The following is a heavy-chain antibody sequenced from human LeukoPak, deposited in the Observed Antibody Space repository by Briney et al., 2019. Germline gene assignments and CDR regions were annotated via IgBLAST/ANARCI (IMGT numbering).Heavy chain of an antibody. D-gene: IGHD1-1*01. CDR2: IYHSGST. CDR3: ARQILAEDRGQTTDY. CDR1: GYSISSGYY. V-gene: IGHV4-38-2*01. Sequence: SETLSLTCAVSGYSISSGYYWGWIRQPPGKGLEWIGSIYHSGSTYYNSSLKSRIFVSLDTSKNQFSLRLTSVTAADTAVYYCARQILAEDRGQTTDYWGQGTLATVSS. J-gene: IGHJ4*02.